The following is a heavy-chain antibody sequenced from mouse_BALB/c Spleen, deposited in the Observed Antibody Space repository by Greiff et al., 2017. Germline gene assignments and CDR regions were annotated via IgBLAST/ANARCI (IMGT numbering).Heavy chain of an antibody. J-gene: IGHJ2*01. V-gene: IGHV1S81*02. CDR3: AREGSSLDY. CDR1: GYTFTSYW. CDR2: INPSNGRT. Sequence: QVQLQQPGAELVKPGASVKLSCKASGYTFTSYWMHWVKQRPGQGLEWIGEINPSNGRTNYNEKFKSKATLTVDKSSSTAYMQLSSLTSEDSAVYYCAREGSSLDYWGQGTTLTVSS.